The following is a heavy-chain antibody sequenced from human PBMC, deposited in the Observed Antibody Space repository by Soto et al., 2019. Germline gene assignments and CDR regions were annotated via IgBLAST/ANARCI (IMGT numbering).Heavy chain of an antibody. CDR1: GYAFTSYG. D-gene: IGHD6-13*01. CDR3: ARDKPYSSSRFWFDP. Sequence: VGSVKVCCKASGYAFTSYGISLVRQAPGQGLEWMGWISAYNGNTNYAQKLQGRVTMTTDTSTSTAYMELRSLRSDDTAVYYCARDKPYSSSRFWFDPWGQGTMVTVSS. V-gene: IGHV1-18*04. CDR2: ISAYNGNT. J-gene: IGHJ5*02.